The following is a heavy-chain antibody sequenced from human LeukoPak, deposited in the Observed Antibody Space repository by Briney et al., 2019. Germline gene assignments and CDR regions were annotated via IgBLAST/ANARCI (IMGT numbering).Heavy chain of an antibody. CDR2: IASDGSST. V-gene: IGHV3-74*01. D-gene: IGHD4-23*01. CDR3: ARGRPHGNDY. Sequence: PGGSLRLSCAASGFTFSSHWMNWVRHAPGKGLVWVSRIASDGSSTTYADSVKGRFSISRDNAKNTLYLQMNSLRVEDTAVYYCARGRPHGNDYWGQGTLVTVSS. J-gene: IGHJ4*02. CDR1: GFTFSSHW.